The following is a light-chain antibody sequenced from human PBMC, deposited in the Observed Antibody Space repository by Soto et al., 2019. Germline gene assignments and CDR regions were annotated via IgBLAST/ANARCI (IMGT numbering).Light chain of an antibody. CDR3: QTWGTGFQV. CDR2: LKSDGTH. Sequence: QAVVTQSPSASASLGASVKLTCTLSSGHSTYAIAWHQHQAEKGPRYLMNLKSDGTHTKGDGIPDRFSGSSSGAERYLIISSLQSEDEADYYCQTWGTGFQVFGGGTKLTVL. CDR1: SGHSTYA. V-gene: IGLV4-69*01. J-gene: IGLJ3*02.